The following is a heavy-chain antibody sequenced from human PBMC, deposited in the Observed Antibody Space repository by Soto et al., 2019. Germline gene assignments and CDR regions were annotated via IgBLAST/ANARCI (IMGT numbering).Heavy chain of an antibody. CDR3: ARALLGSTHDF. D-gene: IGHD3-10*01. J-gene: IGHJ4*02. Sequence: QVQVVQSGAEVKKPGASVKVSCEPSGYTFLDYGVTWVRQAPGQGLEWRGWIGAYTGDTKYAQKFQGRVTMTTDTPASTAYMELRSLRSDDTAVYYCARALLGSTHDFWGQGTLVTVSS. V-gene: IGHV1-18*01. CDR2: IGAYTGDT. CDR1: GYTFLDYG.